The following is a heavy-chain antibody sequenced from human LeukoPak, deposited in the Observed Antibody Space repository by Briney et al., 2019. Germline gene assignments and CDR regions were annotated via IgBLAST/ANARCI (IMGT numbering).Heavy chain of an antibody. Sequence: GGSLRLSCAASGFTFSSYEMNWVRQAPGKGLEWVSYISSSGSTIYYADSVKGRFTISRDNSKNTLYLQMNSLRAEDTAVYYCAKDRSGYNWNFDYWGQGTLVTVSS. CDR2: ISSSGSTI. D-gene: IGHD1-20*01. V-gene: IGHV3-48*03. CDR3: AKDRSGYNWNFDY. J-gene: IGHJ4*02. CDR1: GFTFSSYE.